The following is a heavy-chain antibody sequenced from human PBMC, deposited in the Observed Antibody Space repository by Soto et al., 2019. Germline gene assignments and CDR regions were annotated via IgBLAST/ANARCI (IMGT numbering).Heavy chain of an antibody. J-gene: IGHJ6*02. Sequence: EVQLVESGGGLVKPGGSLRLSCAASGFTFSSYSMNWVRQAPGKGLEWVSSISSSSSYIYYADSVKGRFTISRDNAKNSRYLQMNSLRAEDTAVYYCASRGSSQTYYGMDVWGQGTTVTVSS. CDR1: GFTFSSYS. CDR2: ISSSSSYI. CDR3: ASRGSSQTYYGMDV. D-gene: IGHD2-15*01. V-gene: IGHV3-21*01.